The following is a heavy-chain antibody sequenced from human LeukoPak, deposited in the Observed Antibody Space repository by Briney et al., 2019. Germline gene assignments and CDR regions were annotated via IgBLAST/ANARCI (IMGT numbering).Heavy chain of an antibody. Sequence: TGGSLRLSCAASGFTFSTYSMNWVRQAPGKRLEWVSSIISSSSYIYYADSVKGRFTISRDNAKNSLYLQMNSLRAEDTAVYYCARDPQYCSGGSCYSFDYWGQGTLVTVSS. V-gene: IGHV3-21*01. CDR3: ARDPQYCSGGSCYSFDY. CDR2: IISSSSYI. J-gene: IGHJ4*02. CDR1: GFTFSTYS. D-gene: IGHD2-15*01.